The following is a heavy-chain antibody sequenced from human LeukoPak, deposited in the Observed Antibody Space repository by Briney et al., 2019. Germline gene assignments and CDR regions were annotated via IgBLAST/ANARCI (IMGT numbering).Heavy chain of an antibody. CDR1: GFTFNNYG. V-gene: IGHV3-33*01. CDR2: IWYDGSNK. CDR3: ARGQEYYYDSSAYSKFDY. D-gene: IGHD3-22*01. J-gene: IGHJ4*02. Sequence: GRSLRLSCAASGFTFNNYGMHWVRQAPGKGLEWVASIWYDGSNKYYADSVKGRFTISRDNSKNTLYLQMNSLRAEDTALYYCARGQEYYYDSSAYSKFDYGGQGTLVTVSS.